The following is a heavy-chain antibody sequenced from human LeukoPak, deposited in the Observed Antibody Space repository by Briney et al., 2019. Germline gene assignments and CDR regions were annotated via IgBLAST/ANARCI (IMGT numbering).Heavy chain of an antibody. J-gene: IGHJ4*02. CDR1: GFTVSSKY. Sequence: GGSLRLSCAASGFTVSSKYMSWVRQAPGKGLEWVSVIYSGGSTYYADSVKGRFTISRDNSKNTLYLQMSSLRAEDTAVYYCTRDRPGVTRDCSSTSCPYYSYFDQWGQGTLVTVSS. V-gene: IGHV3-66*01. CDR2: IYSGGST. D-gene: IGHD2-2*01. CDR3: TRDRPGVTRDCSSTSCPYYSYFDQ.